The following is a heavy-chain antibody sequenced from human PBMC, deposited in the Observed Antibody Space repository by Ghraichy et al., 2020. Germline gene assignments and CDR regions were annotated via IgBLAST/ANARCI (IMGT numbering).Heavy chain of an antibody. D-gene: IGHD1-26*01. J-gene: IGHJ6*02. CDR2: TYYRSKWYN. V-gene: IGHV6-1*01. Sequence: SQTLSLTCAISGDSVSSNSAAWNWIRQSPSRGLEWLGRTYYRSKWYNDYAVSVKSRITINPDTSKNQFSLQLNSVTPEDTAVYYCARDGGRGSGSYRPLSYYGMDVWGQGTTVTVSS. CDR3: ARDGGRGSGSYRPLSYYGMDV. CDR1: GDSVSSNSAA.